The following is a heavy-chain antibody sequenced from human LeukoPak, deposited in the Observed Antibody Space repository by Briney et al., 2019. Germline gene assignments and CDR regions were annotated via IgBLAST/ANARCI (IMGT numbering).Heavy chain of an antibody. CDR2: ISPGSSTI. CDR1: GFAFSTYS. J-gene: IGHJ4*01. CDR3: ATQAWRTHGAGGYHDDC. Sequence: GGCLRLSCAASGFAFSTYSMIWVRQAPGKGLEWVSYISPGSSTIYYADFAKGRFTISRDDGEKSLYLQMNPLRAEDTAVYYCATQAWRTHGAGGYHDDCWGHGTLVTVSS. D-gene: IGHD2-8*01. V-gene: IGHV3-48*01.